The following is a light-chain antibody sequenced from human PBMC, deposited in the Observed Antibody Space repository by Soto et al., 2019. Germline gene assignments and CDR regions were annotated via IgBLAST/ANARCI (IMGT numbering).Light chain of an antibody. J-gene: IGLJ3*02. CDR3: SSYAGSNNLV. V-gene: IGLV2-8*01. Sequence: HSALTQPPSASGSPGQSVTISCTGTSSDVGGYNYVSWYQQHPGKAPKLMIYEVSKRPSGVPDRFSGSKSGNTASLPVSGLQAEDEADYYCSSYAGSNNLVFGGGTKLTVL. CDR1: SSDVGGYNY. CDR2: EVS.